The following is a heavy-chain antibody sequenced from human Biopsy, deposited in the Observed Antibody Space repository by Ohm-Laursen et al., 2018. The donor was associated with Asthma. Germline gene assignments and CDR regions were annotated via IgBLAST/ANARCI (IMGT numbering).Heavy chain of an antibody. CDR2: ISVYNGNT. CDR1: GYTFNSAG. CDR3: ARAVDYSHYYGIDV. D-gene: IGHD3-10*01. V-gene: IGHV1-18*01. J-gene: IGHJ6*02. Sequence: SVKVFCKTSGYTFNSAGITWVRQAPGQGLEWMGWISVYNGNTKVAQKLQDRVTMITDTSTSTAYMELRSLRSDDTAVYFCARAVDYSHYYGIDVWGQGTMVTVS.